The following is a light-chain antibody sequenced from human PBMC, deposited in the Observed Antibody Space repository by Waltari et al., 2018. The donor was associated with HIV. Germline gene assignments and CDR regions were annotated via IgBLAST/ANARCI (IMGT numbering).Light chain of an antibody. CDR1: QRIDNNY. J-gene: IGKJ2*01. Sequence: EIVLTQSPGTLSLSPGERATLSCRASQRIDNNYLAWYQHRPGQAPRILIFGASSRATGIPDRFSASGSGTDFTLTISSLDPSDYALYYCQQYGTSPRTVGQGTRVEIK. CDR2: GAS. V-gene: IGKV3-20*01. CDR3: QQYGTSPRT.